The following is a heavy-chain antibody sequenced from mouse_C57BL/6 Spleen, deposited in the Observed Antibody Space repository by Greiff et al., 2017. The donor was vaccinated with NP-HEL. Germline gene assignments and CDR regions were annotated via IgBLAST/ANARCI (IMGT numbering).Heavy chain of an antibody. D-gene: IGHD2-1*01. CDR1: GFSFNTYA. Sequence: EVNVVESGGGLVQPKGSLKLSCAASGFSFNTYAMNWVRQAPGKGLEWVARIRSKSNNYATYYADSVKDRFTISRDDSESMLYLQMNNLKTEDTAMYYCVRHGLLPGTWFAYWGQGTLVTVSA. CDR3: VRHGLLPGTWFAY. CDR2: IRSKSNNYAT. J-gene: IGHJ3*01. V-gene: IGHV10-1*01.